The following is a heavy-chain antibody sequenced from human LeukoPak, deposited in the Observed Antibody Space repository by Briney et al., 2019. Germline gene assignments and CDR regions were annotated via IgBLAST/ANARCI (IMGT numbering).Heavy chain of an antibody. J-gene: IGHJ2*01. CDR1: GFTFRTYS. D-gene: IGHD2-21*02. CDR3: AKGVTMSRGYFDL. Sequence: GESLRLSCAASGFTFRTYSMNWVRQAPGKGLEWVSSITRSSTYIYYADSVKGRFTISRDNAKNSLYLQMNSLRPEDTAFYYCAKGVTMSRGYFDLWGRGTLVTVSS. CDR2: ITRSSTYI. V-gene: IGHV3-21*04.